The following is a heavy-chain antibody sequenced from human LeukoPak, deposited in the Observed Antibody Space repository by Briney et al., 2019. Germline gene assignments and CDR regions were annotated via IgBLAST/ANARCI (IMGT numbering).Heavy chain of an antibody. J-gene: IGHJ4*02. CDR3: AKDMGGSGSLLDY. CDR2: ISWNSGSI. Sequence: GGSLGLSCAASGFTFDDYAMHWVRQAPGKGLEWVSGISWNSGSIGYADSVKGRFTISRDNAKNSLYLQMNSLRAEDTALYYCAKDMGGSGSLLDYWGQGTLVTVSS. D-gene: IGHD3-10*01. CDR1: GFTFDDYA. V-gene: IGHV3-9*01.